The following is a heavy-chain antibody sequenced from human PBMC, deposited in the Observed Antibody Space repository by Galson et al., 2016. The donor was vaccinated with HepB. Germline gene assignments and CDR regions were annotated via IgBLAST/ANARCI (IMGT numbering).Heavy chain of an antibody. CDR3: TRVPPGESFDI. V-gene: IGHV1-8*01. CDR1: GCSFTNYE. D-gene: IGHD3-10*01. J-gene: IGHJ3*02. Sequence: SVKVSCKAFGCSFTNYEFNWVRQAPGQGLEWMGWMNPNSGNAGYAQKFQGRVTMTSESSLGTAYMELRRLRSEDTAVYYCTRVPPGESFDIWGQGTLVTVSS. CDR2: MNPNSGNA.